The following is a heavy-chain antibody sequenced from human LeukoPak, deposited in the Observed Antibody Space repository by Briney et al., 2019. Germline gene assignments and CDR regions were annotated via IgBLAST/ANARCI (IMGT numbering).Heavy chain of an antibody. CDR2: MNPNSGNA. V-gene: IGHV1-8*01. J-gene: IGHJ6*03. Sequence: ASVKVSCKASGYTFTSYDINWVRQATGQGLEWMGWMNPNSGNAGYAQKFQGRVTTTRNTSISTAYMELSSLRSEDTAVYYCARGTTVTTSYYYYYYMDVWGKGTTVTVSS. CDR1: GYTFTSYD. CDR3: ARGTTVTTSYYYYYYMDV. D-gene: IGHD4-17*01.